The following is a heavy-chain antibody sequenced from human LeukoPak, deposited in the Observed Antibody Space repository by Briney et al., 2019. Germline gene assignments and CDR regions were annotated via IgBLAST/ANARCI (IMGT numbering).Heavy chain of an antibody. D-gene: IGHD6-19*01. CDR3: AKDRGSGWYFDY. J-gene: IGHJ4*02. CDR2: LGGGGAGI. CDR1: GFTFITYG. V-gene: IGHV3-23*01. Sequence: GGSLRLSCAGSGFTFITYGMSWVRQAPGKGLEWVSSLGGGGAGIYYADSVKGRFTISRDNSKNTLYPQMNSLRAEDTAVYYCAKDRGSGWYFDYWGQGTLVTVSS.